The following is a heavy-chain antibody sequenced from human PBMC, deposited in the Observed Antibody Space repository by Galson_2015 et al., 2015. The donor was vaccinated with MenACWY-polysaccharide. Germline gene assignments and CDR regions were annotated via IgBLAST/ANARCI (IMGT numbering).Heavy chain of an antibody. CDR3: ARIEGMNRGNYYNYGWFDP. D-gene: IGHD5-18*01. CDR2: MNPNSGNT. CDR1: GYSFTSND. Sequence: SVKVSCKASGYSFTSNDINWVRQATGQGLEWMGWMNPNSGNTGYSQRFQGRVTMTRNTSISTAYMELSSLGSDDTAVYYCARIEGMNRGNYYNYGWFDPWGQGTLVTVSA. V-gene: IGHV1-8*01. J-gene: IGHJ5*02.